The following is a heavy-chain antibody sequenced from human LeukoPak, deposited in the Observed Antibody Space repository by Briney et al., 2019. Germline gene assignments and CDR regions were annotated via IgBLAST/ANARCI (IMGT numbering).Heavy chain of an antibody. CDR1: GYTFTGYY. CDR2: INPNSGGT. V-gene: IGHV1-2*02. J-gene: IGHJ4*02. Sequence: VASVKVSCKASGYTFTGYYMHWVRQAPGQWLEWMGWINPNSGGTNYAQKFQGRVTMTRDTSISTAYMELSRLRSDDTAVYYCARAVETYYDFWSGYHYWGQGTLVTVSS. D-gene: IGHD3-3*01. CDR3: ARAVETYYDFWSGYHY.